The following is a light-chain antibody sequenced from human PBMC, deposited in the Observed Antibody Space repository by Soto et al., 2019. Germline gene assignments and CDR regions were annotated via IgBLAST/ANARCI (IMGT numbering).Light chain of an antibody. CDR2: GVS. J-gene: IGKJ4*01. CDR3: QQYNNWPLT. CDR1: QSVSST. V-gene: IGKV3D-15*01. Sequence: EIVLTQSPVALSLSPGERATLSCRASQSVSSTLLTWYQQKPGQAPRLLIYGVSSRATGIPDRFSGSGSGTEFTLTISSLQSEDFAVYYCQQYNNWPLTFGGGTKVDIK.